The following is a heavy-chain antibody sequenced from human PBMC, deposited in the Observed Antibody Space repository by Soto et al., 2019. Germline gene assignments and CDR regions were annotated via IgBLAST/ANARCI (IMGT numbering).Heavy chain of an antibody. Sequence: EVQLVESGGGLVQPGGSLRLSCAASGFTFSRYSMNWVRQAPGKGLEWLSYISSSISTMHYADSVKGRFNISRDKANNLLYLPPNSLSNEDTAVYYCAREVRVPAVTNFDYWGQGTLVPL. V-gene: IGHV3-48*02. CDR3: AREVRVPAVTNFDY. CDR1: GFTFSRYS. J-gene: IGHJ4*02. CDR2: ISSSISTM. D-gene: IGHD2-2*01.